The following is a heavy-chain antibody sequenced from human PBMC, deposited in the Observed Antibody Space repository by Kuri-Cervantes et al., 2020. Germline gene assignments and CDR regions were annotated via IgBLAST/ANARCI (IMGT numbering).Heavy chain of an antibody. V-gene: IGHV3-33*01. CDR2: IWYDGSNK. CDR3: ASRGTNGFDI. CDR1: GFTFSSYG. Sequence: GESLKISCAASGFTFSSYGMHWVRQAPGKGLEWVAVIWYDGSNKYYADSVKGRFTISRDNSKNTLYLQMNGLRDEDTAVYYCASRGTNGFDIWGQGTMVTVSS. J-gene: IGHJ3*02. D-gene: IGHD1-26*01.